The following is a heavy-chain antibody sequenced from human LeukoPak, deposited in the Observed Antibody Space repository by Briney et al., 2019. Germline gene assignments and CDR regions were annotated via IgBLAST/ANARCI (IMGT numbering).Heavy chain of an antibody. CDR3: ARDLVNIYTTGSTYDAFDI. Sequence: GGSLRLSCAASGFTFSSYAMHWVRQAPGEGLEWVAVISYDGSNKYFADSVKGRLTISRDNSKNTLFLQMNSLRPEDTAVYYCARDLVNIYTTGSTYDAFDIWGQGTMVTVSS. CDR2: ISYDGSNK. V-gene: IGHV3-30*04. J-gene: IGHJ3*02. D-gene: IGHD1-1*01. CDR1: GFTFSSYA.